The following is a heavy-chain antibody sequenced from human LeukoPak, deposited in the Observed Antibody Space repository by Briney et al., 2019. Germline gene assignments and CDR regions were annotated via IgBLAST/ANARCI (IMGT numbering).Heavy chain of an antibody. J-gene: IGHJ4*02. CDR2: ISSGGSTI. CDR3: ARDGYGSGTNYFDY. CDR1: GFTFSSFE. Sequence: GGSLRLSCAASGFTFSSFEMKWVRQAPGKGLEWVSYISSGGSTIYYADSVKGRFTISRGNSKNTLYLQMNSLRAEDTAVYYCARDGYGSGTNYFDYWGQGTLVTVSS. V-gene: IGHV3-48*03. D-gene: IGHD3-10*01.